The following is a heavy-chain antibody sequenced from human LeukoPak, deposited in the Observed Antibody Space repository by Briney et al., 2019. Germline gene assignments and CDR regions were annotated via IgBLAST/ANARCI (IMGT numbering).Heavy chain of an antibody. Sequence: ASVKVSCKVSGYTLAELSMHWVRQAPGKGLEWMGGFDPEDGETIYARKFQGRVTMTEDTSTDTAYMELSSLRSEDTAVYYCATGPKWLRYAYNWFDPWGQGTLVTVSS. CDR2: FDPEDGET. D-gene: IGHD5-12*01. V-gene: IGHV1-24*01. J-gene: IGHJ5*02. CDR1: GYTLAELS. CDR3: ATGPKWLRYAYNWFDP.